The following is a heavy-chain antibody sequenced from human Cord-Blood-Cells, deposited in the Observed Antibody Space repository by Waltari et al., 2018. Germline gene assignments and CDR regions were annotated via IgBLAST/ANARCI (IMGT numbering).Heavy chain of an antibody. CDR3: ARSVRGAGSP. Sequence: QVQLVESGGGVGQPGRSLRPCCAASVFTFSSSAMPWVRQAPGKGLEWVAVISYDGSNKYYADSVKGRFTISRDNSKNTLYRQMNSLRAEDTAVYYCARSVRGAGSPWGQGTLVTVSS. V-gene: IGHV3-30-3*01. CDR1: VFTFSSSA. CDR2: ISYDGSNK. D-gene: IGHD3-10*02. J-gene: IGHJ5*02.